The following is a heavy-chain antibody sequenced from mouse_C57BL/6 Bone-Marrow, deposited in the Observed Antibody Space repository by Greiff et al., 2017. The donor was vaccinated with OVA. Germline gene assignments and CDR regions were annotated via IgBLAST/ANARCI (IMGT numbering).Heavy chain of an antibody. CDR2: ISYDGSN. Sequence: EVQLQQSGPGLVKPSQSLSLTCSVTGYSITSGYYWNWIRQLPGNKLEWMGFISYDGSNNYNPTLKNRISITRDTSKNQSFLKLNSVTTEDTATYYCARVGLDSSGYDYGFDYWGQGTTLTVAS. D-gene: IGHD3-2*02. CDR3: ARVGLDSSGYDYGFDY. J-gene: IGHJ2*01. V-gene: IGHV3-6*01. CDR1: GYSITSGYY.